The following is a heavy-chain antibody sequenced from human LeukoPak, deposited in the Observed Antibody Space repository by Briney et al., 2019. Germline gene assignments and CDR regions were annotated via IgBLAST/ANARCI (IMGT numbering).Heavy chain of an antibody. CDR3: AKGHSAYGTGFDY. CDR2: ICGGGDRT. J-gene: IGHJ4*02. D-gene: IGHD5-12*01. V-gene: IGHV3-23*01. CDR1: GITFSTFA. Sequence: PGGSLILSCAASGITFSTFAMSWVRQAPGTGLECVSVICGGGDRTYYAETVRGRFTISRDNSKDTLYLQMSSLRADDTAIYYCAKGHSAYGTGFDYWGQGTLVTVSS.